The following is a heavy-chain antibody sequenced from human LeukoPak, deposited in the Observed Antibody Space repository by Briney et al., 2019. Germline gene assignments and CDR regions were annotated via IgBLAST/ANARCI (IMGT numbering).Heavy chain of an antibody. Sequence: SGGSVPLSCAASGFTFSSYGMHWVRQAPGKGLEWVAVISYDGSNKYYADSVKGRFTISRDNCKNTLYLQMNSLRAEDTAVYYCAKDHYDILTGYYRGDWEDFDYWGQGPLVTVTA. V-gene: IGHV3-30*18. D-gene: IGHD3-9*01. J-gene: IGHJ4*02. CDR1: GFTFSSYG. CDR2: ISYDGSNK. CDR3: AKDHYDILTGYYRGDWEDFDY.